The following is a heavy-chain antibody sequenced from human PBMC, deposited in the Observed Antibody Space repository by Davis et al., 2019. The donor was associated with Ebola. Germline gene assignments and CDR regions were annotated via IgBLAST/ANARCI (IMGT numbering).Heavy chain of an antibody. CDR3: AREDYIVGLDV. D-gene: IGHD2-21*01. CDR2: INPATGYR. V-gene: IGHV1-2*06. CDR1: AYAFTGYY. Sequence: AASVKVSCKASAYAFTGYYIHWVRQAPGQGLEWMGRINPATGYRNIAQKYQGRIIMTRDVSINTAYMEPSSLRSDDTAIYYCAREDYIVGLDVWGPGTLVTVSS. J-gene: IGHJ4*02.